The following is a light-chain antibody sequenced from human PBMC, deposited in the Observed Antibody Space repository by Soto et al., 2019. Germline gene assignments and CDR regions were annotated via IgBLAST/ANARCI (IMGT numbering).Light chain of an antibody. J-gene: IGKJ4*01. CDR1: QDINRW. Sequence: DIEMTQSLSSVSASVGDRITITCRASQDINRWLAWYQQKPGKAPRLLIYAAGTLEEGVPPRFSGSGSGTDFTLTINPLHPEDFATYYCQQANSFPLTLGGGTRVEIK. CDR2: AAG. CDR3: QQANSFPLT. V-gene: IGKV1-12*01.